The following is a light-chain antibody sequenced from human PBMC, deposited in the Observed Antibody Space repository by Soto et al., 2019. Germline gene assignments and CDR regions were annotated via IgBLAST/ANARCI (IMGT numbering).Light chain of an antibody. V-gene: IGLV1-40*01. CDR2: GIS. Sequence: QSVLTQPPSVSGAPGQRVTISCTGTSSNIGAGYGVHWYQQLPGTAPKLLIYGISNRPSGVPDRFSGSKSGTSASLAITGLQAEDEADYYCQSYDSSLSVVFGGGTKVTVL. CDR1: SSNIGAGYG. J-gene: IGLJ2*01. CDR3: QSYDSSLSVV.